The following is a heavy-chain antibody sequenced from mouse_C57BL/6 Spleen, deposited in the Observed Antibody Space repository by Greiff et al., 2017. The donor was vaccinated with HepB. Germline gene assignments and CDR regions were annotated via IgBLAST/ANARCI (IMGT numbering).Heavy chain of an antibody. J-gene: IGHJ3*01. D-gene: IGHD1-1*01. CDR1: GYTFTDYA. Sequence: QVHVKQSGPELVRPGVSVKISCKGSGYTFTDYAMHWVKQSHAKSLEWIGVISTYYGDASYNQKFKDKATMTVDKSSSTAYMELARLTSEDSAVYYCAILNFGIYYYRLRGFAYWGQGTLVTVSA. CDR2: ISTYYGDA. V-gene: IGHV1-67*01. CDR3: AILNFGIYYYRLRGFAY.